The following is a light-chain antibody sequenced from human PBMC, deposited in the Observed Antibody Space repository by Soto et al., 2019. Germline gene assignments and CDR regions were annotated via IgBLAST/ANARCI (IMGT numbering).Light chain of an antibody. CDR2: GAS. CDR1: QSVSSN. V-gene: IGKV3-15*01. Sequence: EIVMTQSPATLSVSPWERATLSCRASQSVSSNLAWYQQKPGQAPRLLIYGASTRATGIPARFTGSGSGTEFTLTISSLQSEDFAMYYCQQYNNWPPYTFGQGTNLEIK. J-gene: IGKJ2*01. CDR3: QQYNNWPPYT.